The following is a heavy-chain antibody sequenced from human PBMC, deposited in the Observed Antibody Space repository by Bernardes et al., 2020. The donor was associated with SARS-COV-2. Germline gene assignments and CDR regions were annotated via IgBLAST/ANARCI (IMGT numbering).Heavy chain of an antibody. V-gene: IGHV3-9*01. CDR3: GKSAATTAPGGSFDT. CDR1: GFTFDDYD. CDR2: LSWNGRSV. D-gene: IGHD2-21*02. J-gene: IGHJ3*02. Sequence: GGSLRLSCAASGFTFDDYDMHWVRQGPGKGLEWVSGLSWNGRSVGYADSVKGRFTVSRDSAKNSLYLQMNSLRDEDTALYFCGKSAATTAPGGSFDTWGQGTTVTVAS.